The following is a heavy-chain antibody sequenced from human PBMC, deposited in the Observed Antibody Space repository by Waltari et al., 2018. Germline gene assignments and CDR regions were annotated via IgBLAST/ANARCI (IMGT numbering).Heavy chain of an antibody. D-gene: IGHD3-3*01. Sequence: QVQLQESGPGLVTPSETLSLTCTVSGGSIRAYYCTWLRRPPGKVLAWIGYVHYSGSTNYNPSLKSRVSISVDTSNNQFSLKLSSVTAADTAVYYCARGGRVTIFGVVIKDYYYYMDVWGKGATVTISS. CDR2: VHYSGST. CDR3: ARGGRVTIFGVVIKDYYYYMDV. CDR1: GGSIRAYY. J-gene: IGHJ6*03. V-gene: IGHV4-59*01.